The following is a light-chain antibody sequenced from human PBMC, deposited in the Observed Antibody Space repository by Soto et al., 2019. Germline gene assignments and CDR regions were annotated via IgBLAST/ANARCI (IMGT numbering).Light chain of an antibody. CDR3: QQYNNWPPIT. V-gene: IGKV3-15*01. J-gene: IGKJ3*01. Sequence: EIVMTQSPATLSVSPGERATLSCRASQSVSGNLAWYQQKPGQAPRLLIYAASTRATGIPARFSGSGSGTECTLTISSLQSEDFPVYYCQQYNNWPPITFGPATKVDIK. CDR1: QSVSGN. CDR2: AAS.